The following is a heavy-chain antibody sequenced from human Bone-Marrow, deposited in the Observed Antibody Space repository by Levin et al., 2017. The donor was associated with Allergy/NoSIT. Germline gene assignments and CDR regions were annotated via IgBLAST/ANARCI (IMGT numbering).Heavy chain of an antibody. V-gene: IGHV3-48*02. Sequence: LSLTCAASGFTFSSYSMNWVRQAPGKGLEWLSYISGGSTVIFYADSVKGRFTISRDNGKNSVYLQMNTLRDDDTAVYYCARDDPASCSSATCYGGYFDYWGQGALVTVSS. CDR1: GFTFSSYS. D-gene: IGHD2-2*01. CDR3: ARDDPASCSSATCYGGYFDY. J-gene: IGHJ4*02. CDR2: ISGGSTVI.